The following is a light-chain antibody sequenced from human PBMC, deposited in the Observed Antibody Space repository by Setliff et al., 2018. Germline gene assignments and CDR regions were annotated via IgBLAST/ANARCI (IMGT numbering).Light chain of an antibody. CDR3: QSYDSGLSGAL. J-gene: IGLJ2*01. V-gene: IGLV1-40*01. CDR2: ANN. CDR1: RSNIGAPYN. Sequence: QSALTQPPSLSGAPGQRVTIPCSGSRSNIGAPYNVNWYQHLPGTAPKLLIYANNKRPSGVPERFSGSTSGTSASLAITGLQSNDEAYYYCQSYDSGLSGALFGGGTKVTVL.